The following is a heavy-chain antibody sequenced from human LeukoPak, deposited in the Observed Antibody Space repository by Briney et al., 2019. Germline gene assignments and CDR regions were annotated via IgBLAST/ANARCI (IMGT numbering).Heavy chain of an antibody. V-gene: IGHV4-38-2*01. Sequence: SETLSLTCAVSGYSISNAYYWGWIRQPPGKGLEWIASMYHSGSTYYNPSLKSRVTISVDTSKNQFSLNLNSVTAADTAVYYCVRHPRYSTGWAIDYWGQGTLVTVSS. D-gene: IGHD6-19*01. CDR1: GYSISNAYY. J-gene: IGHJ4*02. CDR2: MYHSGST. CDR3: VRHPRYSTGWAIDY.